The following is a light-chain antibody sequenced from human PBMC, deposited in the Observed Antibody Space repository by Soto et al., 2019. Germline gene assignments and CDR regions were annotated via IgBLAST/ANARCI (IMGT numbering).Light chain of an antibody. V-gene: IGKV1-5*01. CDR3: QQYNSYST. CDR1: QSIGSW. Sequence: DLQMTQSPSTLSASVGARVTITCRASQSIGSWLAWYQQKPGKAPKLLIYDASSLERGVPSRFTGSGSGTEFTPTISSLQPEDFASDDCQQYNSYSTFGQGTKVESK. CDR2: DAS. J-gene: IGKJ1*01.